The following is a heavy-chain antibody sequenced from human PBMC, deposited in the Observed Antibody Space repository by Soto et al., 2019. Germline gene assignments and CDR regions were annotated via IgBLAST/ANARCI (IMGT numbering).Heavy chain of an antibody. V-gene: IGHV4-34*01. CDR1: GGSFSGYY. D-gene: IGHD3-22*01. J-gene: IGHJ3*02. CDR2: INHSGST. CDR3: AIKSYDSGVIRANAFNI. Sequence: SETLSLTCAVYGGSFSGYYWSWIRQPPGKGLEWIGEINHSGSTNYNPSLKSRVTISVDTSKNQFSLKLSSVTAADTAVYYCAIKSYDSGVIRANAFNIGGKGKMFT.